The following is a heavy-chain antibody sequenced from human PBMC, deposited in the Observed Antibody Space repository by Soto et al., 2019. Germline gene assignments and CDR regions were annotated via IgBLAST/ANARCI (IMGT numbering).Heavy chain of an antibody. Sequence: PSETLSLTCTVSGGSISSYYWSWIRQPAGKGLEWIGRIYTSGSTNYNPSLKSRVTMSVDMSKNQFSLKLSSVTAADTAVYYCARTPGYYDSSGYYYYFDYWGQGTLVTVSS. CDR3: ARTPGYYDSSGYYYYFDY. V-gene: IGHV4-4*07. CDR1: GGSISSYY. J-gene: IGHJ4*02. CDR2: IYTSGST. D-gene: IGHD3-22*01.